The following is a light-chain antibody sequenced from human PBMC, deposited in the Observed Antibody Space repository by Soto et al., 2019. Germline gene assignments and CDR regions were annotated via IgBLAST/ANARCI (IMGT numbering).Light chain of an antibody. Sequence: DIQMTQSPSSLSASVGDRVTITCRASQSISSYLTWYQQKPGQAPKLLIYAASSLPSGVPSRFSGSGSGTDFTLTISSLQPEDFATYYCQQSYSTPRTFGPGTKVDIK. J-gene: IGKJ3*01. V-gene: IGKV1-39*01. CDR2: AAS. CDR1: QSISSY. CDR3: QQSYSTPRT.